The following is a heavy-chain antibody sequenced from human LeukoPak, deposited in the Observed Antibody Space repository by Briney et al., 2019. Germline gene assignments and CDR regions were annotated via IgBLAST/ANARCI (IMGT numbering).Heavy chain of an antibody. J-gene: IGHJ5*02. CDR3: ARDMRGYIWFDR. Sequence: PSETLSLTCTVSGGSFSSYYWTWIRQPAGKGLEWIGRIYTSGSTNHNPSLKSRVTMSVDTSKNQFSLKLSSVTAADTAVYYCARDMRGYIWFDRWGQGTLVTVSS. D-gene: IGHD2-2*01. CDR1: GGSFSSYY. V-gene: IGHV4-4*07. CDR2: IYTSGST.